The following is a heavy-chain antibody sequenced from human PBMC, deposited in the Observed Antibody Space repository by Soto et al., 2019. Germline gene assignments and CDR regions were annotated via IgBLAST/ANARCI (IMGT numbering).Heavy chain of an antibody. CDR3: AKEITMISPYYYGMDV. Sequence: QVQLVESGGGVVQPGRSLRLSCAASGFTFSSYGMHWVRQAPGKGLEWVAVISYDGSNKYYADSVKGRFTISRDNSKNTRYLQMNSLRAEDTAVYYCAKEITMISPYYYGMDVWGQGTTVTVSS. CDR1: GFTFSSYG. D-gene: IGHD3-22*01. V-gene: IGHV3-30*18. J-gene: IGHJ6*02. CDR2: ISYDGSNK.